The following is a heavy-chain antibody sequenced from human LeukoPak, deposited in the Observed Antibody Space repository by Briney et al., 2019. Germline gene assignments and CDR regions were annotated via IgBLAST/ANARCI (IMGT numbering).Heavy chain of an antibody. CDR2: IYYSGST. J-gene: IGHJ6*03. CDR1: GGSISSYY. Sequence: SETLSLTCTVSGGSISSYYWSWIRQPPGKGLEWIGYIYYSGSTYYNPSLKSRVTISVDTSKNQFSLKLSSVTAADTAVYYCATSNSGYYYYYMDVWGKGTTVTVSS. V-gene: IGHV4-59*12. CDR3: ATSNSGYYYYYMDV. D-gene: IGHD4-11*01.